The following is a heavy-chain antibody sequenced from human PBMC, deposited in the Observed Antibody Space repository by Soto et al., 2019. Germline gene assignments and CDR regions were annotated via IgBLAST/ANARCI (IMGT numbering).Heavy chain of an antibody. CDR3: ARGGYSRFEP. Sequence: PSETLSLTCTALGGSIGSYHWSWIRQPPGKGLEWIGFSHYSVNINYNPSLASRVAISVDTSKNQFSLKLSSVTAADTAMYYCARGGYSRFEPWGNGMVVNISA. D-gene: IGHD5-12*01. CDR2: SHYSVNI. V-gene: IGHV4-59*01. CDR1: GGSIGSYH. J-gene: IGHJ5*02.